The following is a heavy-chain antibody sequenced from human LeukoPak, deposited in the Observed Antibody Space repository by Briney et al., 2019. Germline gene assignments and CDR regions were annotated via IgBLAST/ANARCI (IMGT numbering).Heavy chain of an antibody. V-gene: IGHV1-2*02. D-gene: IGHD2-15*01. Sequence: ASVKVSCKASGYTFTGYYMHWVRQAPGQGLEWMGWINPNSGGTNYAQKFQGRVTMTRDTSISTAYMELSRLRSDDTAVYYCASTGDRLLLPTHPYYDYGMDVWGQGTKVTVSS. CDR3: ASTGDRLLLPTHPYYDYGMDV. CDR2: INPNSGGT. CDR1: GYTFTGYY. J-gene: IGHJ6*02.